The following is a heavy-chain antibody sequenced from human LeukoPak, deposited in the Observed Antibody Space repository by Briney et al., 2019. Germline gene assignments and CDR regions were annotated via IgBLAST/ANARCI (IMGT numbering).Heavy chain of an antibody. J-gene: IGHJ6*02. V-gene: IGHV3-11*01. CDR1: GFTFSEYN. CDR3: ARSIGLTGGGVDV. D-gene: IGHD3-9*01. CDR2: ITDSGNTI. Sequence: GGSLRLSCAASGFTFSEYNMNWVRPAPWKGLEWVSYITDSGNTIHYADSVKGRFTISRDNAKNSLYLQMNSLRAEDTAVYYCARSIGLTGGGVDVWGQGTTVTVSS.